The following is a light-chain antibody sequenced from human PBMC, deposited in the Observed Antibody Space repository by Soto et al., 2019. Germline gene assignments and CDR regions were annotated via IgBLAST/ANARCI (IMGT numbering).Light chain of an antibody. CDR2: AAS. CDR1: QSVSSTY. V-gene: IGKV3-20*01. J-gene: IGKJ1*01. Sequence: EIVLTQSPGTLSLSPGERATLSCRPSQSVSSTYLDWYQQKPGQAPRLLIYAASSRATGIPDRFSGGASATDFTLTISRQEPEDFAVYYCRHYINSQWTFGQGTKVEIK. CDR3: RHYINSQWT.